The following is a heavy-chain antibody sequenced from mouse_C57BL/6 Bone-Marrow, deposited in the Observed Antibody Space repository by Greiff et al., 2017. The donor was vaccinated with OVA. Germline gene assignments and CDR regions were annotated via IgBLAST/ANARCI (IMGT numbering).Heavy chain of an antibody. CDR3: ARSLHLDY. V-gene: IGHV7-3*01. Sequence: EVKLMESGGGLVQPGGSLSLSCAASGFTFTDYYMSWVRQPPGKALEWLGFIRNKANGYTTEYSASVKGRFTISRDNSQSILYLQMNALRAEDSATYYCARSLHLDYWGQGTTLTVSS. J-gene: IGHJ2*01. CDR2: IRNKANGYTT. D-gene: IGHD2-10*01. CDR1: GFTFTDYY.